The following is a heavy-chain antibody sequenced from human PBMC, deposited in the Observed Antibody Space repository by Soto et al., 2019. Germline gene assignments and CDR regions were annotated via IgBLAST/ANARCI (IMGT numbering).Heavy chain of an antibody. D-gene: IGHD2-15*01. CDR2: INYSGST. J-gene: IGHJ4*02. V-gene: IGHV4-34*01. Sequence: SETLSLTCAVYGGSFSGYYWSWIRQPPGKGLEWIGYINYSGSTNYNPSLRSRVTISVDTSKNQFSLKLSSVTAADTAVYYCAIITAVAGYWGQGTLVTVSS. CDR3: AIITAVAGY. CDR1: GGSFSGYY.